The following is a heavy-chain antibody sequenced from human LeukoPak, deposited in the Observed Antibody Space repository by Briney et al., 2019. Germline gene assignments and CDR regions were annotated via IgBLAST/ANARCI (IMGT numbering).Heavy chain of an antibody. Sequence: GGSLRLSCAASGFTVSSNYMSWVRQAPGKGLGWVSVIYSGGSTYHADSVKGRFTISRDNSKNTLYLQMNSLRAEDTAVYYCARGSGGYYDSGRRYYYGMDVWGQGTTVTVSS. V-gene: IGHV3-66*01. CDR2: IYSGGST. CDR1: GFTVSSNY. CDR3: ARGSGGYYDSGRRYYYGMDV. J-gene: IGHJ6*02. D-gene: IGHD3-22*01.